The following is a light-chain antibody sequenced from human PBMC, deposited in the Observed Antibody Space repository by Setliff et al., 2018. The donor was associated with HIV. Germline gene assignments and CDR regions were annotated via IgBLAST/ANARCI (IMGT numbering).Light chain of an antibody. J-gene: IGLJ1*01. CDR1: SSDVGGYDF. Sequence: QSVLTQPASVSGSPGQSITISCIGTSSDVGGYDFVSWYQQRPGKAPKLTIFDVSERPSGVSHRFSASKSGNTASLTISGLQTEDEANYFCASYRSPATYVFGIGTKVTVL. V-gene: IGLV2-14*03. CDR3: ASYRSPATYV. CDR2: DVS.